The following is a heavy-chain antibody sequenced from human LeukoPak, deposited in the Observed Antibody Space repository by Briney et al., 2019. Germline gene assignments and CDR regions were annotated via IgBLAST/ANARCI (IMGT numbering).Heavy chain of an antibody. Sequence: PSETLSLTCAVYGGSFSGYYWSWIRQPPGKGLEWIGEINHSGSTNYNPSLKSRVTISVDTSKDQFSLKLSSVTAADTAVYYCARGLSRGVPYFDYWGQGTLVTVSS. CDR3: ARGLSRGVPYFDY. CDR1: GGSFSGYY. J-gene: IGHJ4*02. CDR2: INHSGST. V-gene: IGHV4-34*01. D-gene: IGHD1-26*01.